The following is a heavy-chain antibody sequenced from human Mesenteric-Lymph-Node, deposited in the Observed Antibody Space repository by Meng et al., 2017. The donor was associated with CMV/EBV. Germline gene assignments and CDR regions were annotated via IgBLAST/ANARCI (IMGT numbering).Heavy chain of an antibody. CDR2: INPNSGDT. Sequence: VSCKASGHTFTSYAMNWVRQAPGQGLEWMGRINPNSGDTNYAQKFQGRVTMTRDTSISTAYMELSRLRSDDTAVYYCAREMLGSGDYWGQGTLVTVSS. CDR1: GHTFTSYA. CDR3: AREMLGSGDY. D-gene: IGHD3-10*01. V-gene: IGHV1-2*06. J-gene: IGHJ4*02.